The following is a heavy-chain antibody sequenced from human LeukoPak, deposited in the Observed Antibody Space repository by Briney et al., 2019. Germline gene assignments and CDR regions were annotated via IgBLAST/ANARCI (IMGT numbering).Heavy chain of an antibody. Sequence: PSQTLSLTCTVSGGSISSGSYYWSWIRQPAGKGLEWIGRIYTSGSTNYNPSLKSRVTISVDTSKNQFSLKLSSVTAADTAVYYCAGASYDSSGVHWGQGNLVTVSS. D-gene: IGHD3-22*01. CDR3: AGASYDSSGVH. CDR1: GGSISSGSYY. J-gene: IGHJ4*02. V-gene: IGHV4-61*02. CDR2: IYTSGST.